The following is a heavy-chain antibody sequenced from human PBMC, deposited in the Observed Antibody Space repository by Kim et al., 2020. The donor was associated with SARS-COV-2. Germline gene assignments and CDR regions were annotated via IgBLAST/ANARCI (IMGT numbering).Heavy chain of an antibody. CDR3: AASSSWDY. V-gene: IGHV1-24*01. CDR2: DGET. Sequence: DGETIYAQKFQGRVTMTEDTSTDTAYMELSSLRSEDTAVYYCAASSSWDYWGQGTLVTVSS. J-gene: IGHJ4*02. D-gene: IGHD6-13*01.